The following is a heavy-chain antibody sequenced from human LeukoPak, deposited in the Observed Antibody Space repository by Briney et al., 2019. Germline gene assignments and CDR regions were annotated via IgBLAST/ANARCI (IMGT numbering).Heavy chain of an antibody. CDR1: GGTFSSYA. CDR2: IIPILGIA. D-gene: IGHD4-23*01. V-gene: IGHV1-69*04. CDR3: ARDDRDGGNPHYYYVYGMDV. Sequence: SVKVSCKASGGTFSSYAISWVRQAPRQGLEWMGRIIPILGIANYAQKFQGRVTITADKFTSTAYMELSSLRSEDTAVYYCARDDRDGGNPHYYYVYGMDVWGQGTTVTASS. J-gene: IGHJ6*02.